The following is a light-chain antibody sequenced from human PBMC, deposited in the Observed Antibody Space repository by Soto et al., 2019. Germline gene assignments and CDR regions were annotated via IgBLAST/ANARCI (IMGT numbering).Light chain of an antibody. CDR3: QQHSRSIT. CDR1: QSVYNN. J-gene: IGKJ4*01. CDR2: DAS. V-gene: IGKV3D-11*03. Sequence: EIVMTQSPATLSVSPGETATLSCRASQSVYNNLAWYQQKPGQAPRLLIYDASNRATGIPARFSGSGPGTDFTLTISRLEPEDSAVYYCQQHSRSITFGGGTKVDIK.